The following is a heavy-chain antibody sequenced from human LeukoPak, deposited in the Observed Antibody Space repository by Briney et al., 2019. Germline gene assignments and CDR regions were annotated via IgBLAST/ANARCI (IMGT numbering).Heavy chain of an antibody. D-gene: IGHD2-2*01. CDR1: GFTFSSYA. J-gene: IGHJ5*02. CDR3: ATAYCSSTSCPT. CDR2: INDSGDST. V-gene: IGHV3-23*01. Sequence: PGGSLRLSCAASGFTFSSYAMSWVRQAPGKGLEWVSSINDSGDSTYYADSVKGRFTIPRDNSKNTLYLLMNNLRAEDTAIFYCATAYCSSTSCPTWGQGTLVTVSS.